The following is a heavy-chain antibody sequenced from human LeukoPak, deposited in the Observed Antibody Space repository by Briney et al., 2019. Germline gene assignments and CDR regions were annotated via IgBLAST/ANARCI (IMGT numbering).Heavy chain of an antibody. D-gene: IGHD3-3*01. CDR2: VNPNSGGT. CDR1: GYTFTGYY. Sequence: ASVKVSCKASGYTFTGYYMHWVRQAPGQGLEWMGWVNPNSGGTNYAQKFQGRVTMTRDTSISTAYMELSRLRSDDTAVYYCARGGPAMVWLLGEAFDIWGQGTMVTVSS. V-gene: IGHV1-2*02. CDR3: ARGGPAMVWLLGEAFDI. J-gene: IGHJ3*02.